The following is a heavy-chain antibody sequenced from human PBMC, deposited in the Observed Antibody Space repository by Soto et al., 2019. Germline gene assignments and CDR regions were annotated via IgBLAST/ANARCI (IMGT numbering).Heavy chain of an antibody. J-gene: IGHJ4*02. Sequence: NPSETLSLTCAVSGYLISGGYYWGWIRQPPGKGLEWIGNVFHSGGTYYTPSLKSRATISVDTSNNQVSLRLTSVTAADAAVYYCARVILNSHLDYWGQGTLVTVSS. V-gene: IGHV4-38-2*01. CDR3: ARVILNSHLDY. D-gene: IGHD4-4*01. CDR1: GYLISGGYY. CDR2: VFHSGGT.